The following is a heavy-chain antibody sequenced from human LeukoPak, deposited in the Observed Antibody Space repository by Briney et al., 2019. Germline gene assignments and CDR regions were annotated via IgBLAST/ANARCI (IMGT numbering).Heavy chain of an antibody. CDR2: INHSGST. D-gene: IGHD3-22*01. Sequence: KPSETLSLTCAVYGGSFSGYYWSWIRQPPGKGLEWIGEINHSGSTNYNPSLKSRVTISVDTSKNQFSLKLSSVTAADTAVYYCARGRVDSSGYSAPFDYWGQGTLVTVSS. V-gene: IGHV4-34*01. CDR1: GGSFSGYY. J-gene: IGHJ4*02. CDR3: ARGRVDSSGYSAPFDY.